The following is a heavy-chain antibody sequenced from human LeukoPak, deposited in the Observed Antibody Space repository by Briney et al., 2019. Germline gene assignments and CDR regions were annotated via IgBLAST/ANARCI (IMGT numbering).Heavy chain of an antibody. CDR2: MTGSGGST. CDR1: GFTFSSYA. J-gene: IGHJ4*02. Sequence: GGSLRLSCAASGFTFSSYAMSWVRQAPGKGLEWVSSMTGSGGSTYYTDSVKGRFTISRDNSKNTLYLQMNSLRGEDTAVYYCAKSLWFGGVTHDYWGQGTLVTVSS. V-gene: IGHV3-23*01. D-gene: IGHD3-10*01. CDR3: AKSLWFGGVTHDY.